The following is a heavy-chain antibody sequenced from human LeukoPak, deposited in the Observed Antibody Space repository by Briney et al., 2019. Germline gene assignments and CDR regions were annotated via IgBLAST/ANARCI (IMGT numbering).Heavy chain of an antibody. CDR2: ISAYNGNT. D-gene: IGHD3-9*01. V-gene: IGHV1-18*01. J-gene: IGHJ4*02. CDR1: GYTFTSYG. Sequence: ASVKVSCKGSGYTFTSYGISWVRQAPGQGLGWMGWISAYNGNTNYAQKLQGRVTMTTDTSTSTAYMELRSLRSDDTAVYYCARNNLGYNILTGYSGEDFDYWGQGTLVTVSS. CDR3: ARNNLGYNILTGYSGEDFDY.